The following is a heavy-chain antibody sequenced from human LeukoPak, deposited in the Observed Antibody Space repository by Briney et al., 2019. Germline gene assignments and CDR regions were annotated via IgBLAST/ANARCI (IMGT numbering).Heavy chain of an antibody. CDR1: GFTFSSYS. CDR3: ARGRPAAAILWFFDY. CDR2: ISSSSSYI. J-gene: IGHJ4*02. D-gene: IGHD2-2*02. V-gene: IGHV3-21*01. Sequence: GGSLRLSCAASGFTFSSYSMNWVRQAPGKGLEWVPSISSSSSYIYYADSVKGRFTISRDNAKNSLYLQMNSLRAEDTAVYYCARGRPAAAILWFFDYWGQGTLVTVSS.